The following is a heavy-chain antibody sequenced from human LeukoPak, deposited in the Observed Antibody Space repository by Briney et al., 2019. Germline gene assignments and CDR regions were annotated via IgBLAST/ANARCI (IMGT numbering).Heavy chain of an antibody. CDR3: ARLDYSNPSYFDY. J-gene: IGHJ4*02. CDR1: GGSISSYY. CDR2: IYYSGST. V-gene: IGHV4-59*05. Sequence: SETLSLTCTVSGGSISSYYWSWIRQPPGKGLEWIGSIYYSGSTYYNPSLKSRVTISVDTSKNQFSLKLSSVTAADTAVYYCARLDYSNPSYFDYWGQGTLVTVSS. D-gene: IGHD4-11*01.